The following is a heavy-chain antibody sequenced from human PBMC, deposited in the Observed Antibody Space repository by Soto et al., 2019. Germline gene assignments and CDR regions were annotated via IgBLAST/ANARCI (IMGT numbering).Heavy chain of an antibody. Sequence: EVQLAESGGGLVQPGGSLRLSCAASGFTFSPYWMHWVRQAPGKGLVWVSRINPDGSSTNYADSVKGRFTISRDNAKNTLYLQMNILRAEDTAVYYCGRGGSNSPNGMDVWGQGTTVTVSS. V-gene: IGHV3-74*01. CDR2: INPDGSST. CDR3: GRGGSNSPNGMDV. D-gene: IGHD4-4*01. CDR1: GFTFSPYW. J-gene: IGHJ6*02.